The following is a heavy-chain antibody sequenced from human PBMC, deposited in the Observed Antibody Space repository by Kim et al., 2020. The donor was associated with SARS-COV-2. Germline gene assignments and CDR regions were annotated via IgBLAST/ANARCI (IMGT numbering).Heavy chain of an antibody. J-gene: IGHJ3*02. V-gene: IGHV3-7*03. CDR3: ARGDFYGGNYHDAFDI. Sequence: GGSLRLSCAASGFTFSSYWMSWVRQTPGKGLEWVANIRQDGSEKYYVDSVKGRFTISRDNAKNSLYLQTNSLRVEDTAVYYCARGDFYGGNYHDAFDIWGQGTMVTVSS. CDR2: IRQDGSEK. CDR1: GFTFSSYW. D-gene: IGHD1-26*01.